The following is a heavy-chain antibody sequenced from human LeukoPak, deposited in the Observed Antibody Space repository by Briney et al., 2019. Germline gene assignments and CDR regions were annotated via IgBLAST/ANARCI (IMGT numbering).Heavy chain of an antibody. Sequence: ASVKVSCKASGYTFTGYYMHWVRQARGQGLEWMGIINPSDGRTTYAQKFQGRVTMTRDMSTSTVYMELSSLRSDDTAVYYCARGIPSYDFPGRVDWFDPWGQGTLVTVSS. CDR2: INPSDGRT. CDR3: ARGIPSYDFPGRVDWFDP. J-gene: IGHJ5*02. CDR1: GYTFTGYY. D-gene: IGHD3-3*01. V-gene: IGHV1-46*01.